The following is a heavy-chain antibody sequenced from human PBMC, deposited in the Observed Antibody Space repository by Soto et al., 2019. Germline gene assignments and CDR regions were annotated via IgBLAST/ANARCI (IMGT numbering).Heavy chain of an antibody. CDR1: GFTFSSYG. CDR2: ISYDGSNK. J-gene: IGHJ4*02. D-gene: IGHD1-26*01. V-gene: IGHV3-30*18. CDR3: AKDGVRWELLPIYFEY. Sequence: PGGSLRLSCAASGFTFSSYGMHWVRQAPGKGLEWVAVISYDGSNKYYADSVKGRFTISRDNSKNTLYLQMNSLRAEDTAVHYCAKDGVRWELLPIYFEYWGQGTLVTVSS.